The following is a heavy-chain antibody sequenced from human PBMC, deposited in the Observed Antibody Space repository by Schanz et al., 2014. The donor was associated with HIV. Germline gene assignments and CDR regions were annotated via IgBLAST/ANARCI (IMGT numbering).Heavy chain of an antibody. V-gene: IGHV3-9*01. D-gene: IGHD1-26*01. J-gene: IGHJ6*02. CDR1: GFTFSSYG. CDR2: ISWNRGRL. Sequence: EVQLVDSGGGLVQPGGSLRLSCAASGFTFSSYGMHWVRQAPGKGLEWVSGISWNRGRLGYADSVKGRFSISRDNAKNTLYLQMNSLRVEDTALYYCAKGIMGATEYYYGMDVWGQGTTVNVFS. CDR3: AKGIMGATEYYYGMDV.